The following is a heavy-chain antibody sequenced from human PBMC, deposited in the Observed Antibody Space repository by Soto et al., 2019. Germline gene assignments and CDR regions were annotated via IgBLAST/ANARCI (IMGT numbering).Heavy chain of an antibody. D-gene: IGHD7-27*01. CDR2: ISWHSGSI. CDR3: AKDIGNLTLDAFDI. J-gene: IGHJ3*02. Sequence: EVQLVESGGGLVQPGRSLRLSCAASGFTFDDYAMHWVRQAPGKGLEWVSGISWHSGSIGYADSVKGRFTISRDNAKNSLYLQMNSLRAEDTALYYCAKDIGNLTLDAFDIWGQGTMVTVSS. CDR1: GFTFDDYA. V-gene: IGHV3-9*01.